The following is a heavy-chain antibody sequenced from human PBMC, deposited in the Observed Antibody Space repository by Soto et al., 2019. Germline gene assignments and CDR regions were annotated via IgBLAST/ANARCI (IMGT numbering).Heavy chain of an antibody. J-gene: IGHJ3*02. D-gene: IGHD2-8*01. Sequence: PGWSLRLSCAASGFTFSSYGMHWVRQAPGKGLEWVAVISYDGSNKYYADSVKGRFTISRDNSKNTLYLQMNSLRAEDTAVYYCAQEGRSAARPNPLDIWSQGTRVIVSS. V-gene: IGHV3-30*18. CDR1: GFTFSSYG. CDR3: AQEGRSAARPNPLDI. CDR2: ISYDGSNK.